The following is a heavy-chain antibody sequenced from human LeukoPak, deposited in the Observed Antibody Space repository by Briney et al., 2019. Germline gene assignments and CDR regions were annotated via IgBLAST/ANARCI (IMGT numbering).Heavy chain of an antibody. D-gene: IGHD7-27*01. Sequence: ASVTVSCKTSGYTFTNYDINWVRQATGQGLEWMGWMSPNSGNTGYAQKFQGRVTMTRDTSINTAYMELSSLRSEDTAVYFCASNPPRTGDFNYWGQGALVTVSS. CDR2: MSPNSGNT. J-gene: IGHJ4*02. V-gene: IGHV1-8*01. CDR3: ASNPPRTGDFNY. CDR1: GYTFTNYD.